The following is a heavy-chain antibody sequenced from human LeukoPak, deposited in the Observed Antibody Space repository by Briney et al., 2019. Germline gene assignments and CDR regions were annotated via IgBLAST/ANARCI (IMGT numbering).Heavy chain of an antibody. CDR3: ARCDSVTALDY. CDR1: GGSISNYY. J-gene: IGHJ4*02. CDR2: VYSSGST. D-gene: IGHD5-18*01. Sequence: SETLSLTCTVSGGSISNYYWSWIRQPPGKRLEWIGYVYSSGSTNYNPSLKSRVTLSIDTSENQFSLRLSSMTAADTAVYYCARCDSVTALDYWGQGTQVTVSS. V-gene: IGHV4-59*01.